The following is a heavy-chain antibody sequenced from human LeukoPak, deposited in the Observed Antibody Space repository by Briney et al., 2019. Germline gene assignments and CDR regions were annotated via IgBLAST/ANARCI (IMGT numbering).Heavy chain of an antibody. CDR2: IYTSGST. J-gene: IGHJ6*03. Sequence: SETLSLTCTVSGGSISSYYWSWIRQPAGKGLEWIGRIYTSGSTNYNPSLKSRVTISVDTSKNQFSLKLSSVTAADTAVYYCARIPYDFWSGFDYYYYYYMDVWGKGTTVTVSS. CDR1: GGSISSYY. D-gene: IGHD3-3*01. V-gene: IGHV4-4*07. CDR3: ARIPYDFWSGFDYYYYYYMDV.